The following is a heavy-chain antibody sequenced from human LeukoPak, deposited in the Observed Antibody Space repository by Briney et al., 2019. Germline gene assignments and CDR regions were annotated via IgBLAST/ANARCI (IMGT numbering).Heavy chain of an antibody. J-gene: IGHJ4*02. V-gene: IGHV4-59*01. CDR2: IYYSGST. CDR1: GGSISGYY. CDR3: ARATLPGDFDY. Sequence: SETLSLTCTVSGGSISGYYWSWIRQPPGKGLEWIGYIYYSGSTNYNPSLKSRVTISVDTSKNQFSLKLSSVTAADTAVYYCARATLPGDFDYWGQGTLVTVSS.